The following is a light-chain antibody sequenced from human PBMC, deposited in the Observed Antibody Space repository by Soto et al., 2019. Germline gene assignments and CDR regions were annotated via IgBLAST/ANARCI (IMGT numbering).Light chain of an antibody. V-gene: IGKV3-11*01. CDR1: QSVRNF. CDR2: DAS. CDR3: QQRRNWLT. J-gene: IGKJ4*01. Sequence: IVLTQSPATLSLSPGERATLSCRASQSVRNFLAWYQQKPGQAPRLLIYDASNRATGIPARFSGSGSGTDFTLTISSLEPEDFAFYCCQQRRNWLTFGGGTKLEIK.